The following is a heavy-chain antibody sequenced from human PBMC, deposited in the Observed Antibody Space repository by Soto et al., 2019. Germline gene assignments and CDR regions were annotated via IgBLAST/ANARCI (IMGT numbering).Heavy chain of an antibody. Sequence: PSETLSFTCTVSSGSVSSGSYYWSWIRQPAGKGLEWIGRIYTSGSTNYNPSLKSRVTISIDKSKNQFSLKLSSLTAADTAVYYCASFSVQGRCCTNAEIDYWGQGTLVTVSS. CDR3: ASFSVQGRCCTNAEIDY. CDR1: SGSVSSGSYY. CDR2: IYTSGST. D-gene: IGHD2-8*01. V-gene: IGHV4-61*02. J-gene: IGHJ4*02.